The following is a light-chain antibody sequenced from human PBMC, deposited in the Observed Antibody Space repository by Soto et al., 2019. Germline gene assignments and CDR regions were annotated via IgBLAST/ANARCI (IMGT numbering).Light chain of an antibody. CDR1: SSDVGGFDY. CDR2: EVS. CDR3: CSYTTSSTLHVV. J-gene: IGLJ2*01. Sequence: QSALTQPASVSGSPGQSITISCTGASSDVGGFDYVSWSQQHPGKAPKLLIYEVSNRPSGVSNRFSASKSGNTASLTISGLQPEDEADYYCCSYTTSSTLHVVFGGGTKVTVL. V-gene: IGLV2-14*01.